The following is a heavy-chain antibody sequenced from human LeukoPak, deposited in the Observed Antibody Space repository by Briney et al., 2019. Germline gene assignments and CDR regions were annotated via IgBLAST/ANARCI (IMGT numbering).Heavy chain of an antibody. CDR3: AAGRSGYDQFDY. Sequence: GGSLRLSCAASGFTFSTYAMNWVSQASGKGLEWVSTISGSGGSTYYADSVKGRFTISRDSSKNTLYLQMNSLRAEDTAVYYCAAGRSGYDQFDYWGQGTLVTVSS. CDR1: GFTFSTYA. V-gene: IGHV3-23*01. J-gene: IGHJ4*02. CDR2: ISGSGGST. D-gene: IGHD5-12*01.